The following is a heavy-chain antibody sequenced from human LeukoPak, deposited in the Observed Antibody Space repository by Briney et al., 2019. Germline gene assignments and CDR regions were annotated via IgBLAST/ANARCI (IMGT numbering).Heavy chain of an antibody. V-gene: IGHV1-24*01. J-gene: IGHJ4*02. CDR2: FHPEDGET. Sequence: GASVKVSCMVSGDTLTALSMHWVRQAPGKGLEWMGGFHPEDGETIYAQKFQGRVTMTEDTSTDTAYMELSSLRSDDTAVYHCTTGKIYCSTTSCSDDYWGQGTLVTVSS. CDR3: TTGKIYCSTTSCSDDY. D-gene: IGHD2-2*01. CDR1: GDTLTALS.